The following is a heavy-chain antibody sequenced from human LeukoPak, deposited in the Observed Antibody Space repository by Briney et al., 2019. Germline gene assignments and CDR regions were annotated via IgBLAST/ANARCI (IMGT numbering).Heavy chain of an antibody. Sequence: GGSLRLSCAASGFTFSSYSMNWVRQAPGKGLEWVSSISSSSSYIYYADSVKGRFTISRDNSKNTLFLQMNSLRAEDTAVYYCAKGAKWTVSQGGWFDYWGQGTLVTVSS. J-gene: IGHJ4*02. CDR3: AKGAKWTVSQGGWFDY. D-gene: IGHD4-17*01. CDR1: GFTFSSYS. V-gene: IGHV3-21*04. CDR2: ISSSSSYI.